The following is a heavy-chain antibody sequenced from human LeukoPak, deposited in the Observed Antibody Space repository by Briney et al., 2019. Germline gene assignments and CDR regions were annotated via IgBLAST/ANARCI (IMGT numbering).Heavy chain of an antibody. CDR3: ARGALISNSQFDY. V-gene: IGHV4-34*01. CDR1: GGSFSGYY. J-gene: IGHJ4*02. Sequence: SETLSLTCAVYGGSFSGYYWSWIRQPPGKGLEWIGEINHSGSTNYNPSLKSRVTISVDTSKNQFSLKLSSVTAADTAVYYCARGALISNSQFDYWGQGTLVTVSS. D-gene: IGHD5-18*01. CDR2: INHSGST.